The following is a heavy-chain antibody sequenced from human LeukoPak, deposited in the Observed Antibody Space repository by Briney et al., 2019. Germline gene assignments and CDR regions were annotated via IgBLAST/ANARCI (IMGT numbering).Heavy chain of an antibody. CDR3: ARAVSVGVPAAILDY. Sequence: SETLSLTCTVSGGSISSYYWSWIRQPPGKGLEWIGEINHSGSTNYNPSLKSRVTISVDTSKNQFSLKLSSVTAADTAVYYCARAVSVGVPAAILDYWGQGTLVTVSS. CDR1: GGSISSYY. D-gene: IGHD2-2*02. J-gene: IGHJ4*02. CDR2: INHSGST. V-gene: IGHV4-34*01.